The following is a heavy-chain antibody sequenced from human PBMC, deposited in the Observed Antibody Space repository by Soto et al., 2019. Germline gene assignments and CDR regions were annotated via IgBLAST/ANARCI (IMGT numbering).Heavy chain of an antibody. CDR1: VGSISSYY. V-gene: IGHV4-59*01. J-gene: IGHJ5*02. Sequence: SLTCTVSVGSISSYYWSWIRQPPGKGLEWSGYIYYSGSTNYNPSLKSRVTISVDTSKNHFSLKLSSVTAADTSVYYWARDLRFPSRRGLDPWGQGTPVTVSS. CDR2: IYYSGST. CDR3: ARDLRFPSRRGLDP. D-gene: IGHD3-3*01.